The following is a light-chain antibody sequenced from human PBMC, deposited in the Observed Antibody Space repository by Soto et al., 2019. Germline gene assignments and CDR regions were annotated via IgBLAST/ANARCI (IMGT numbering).Light chain of an antibody. CDR1: QSISSY. Sequence: DIQMTQSPSSLSASVGDRVTITCRASQSISSYLNWYQQKPRKAPKLLIYVASNMHSGVPSRFSGSGSGTDFTLTISNLQPEDFATYYCQQSYSTPRTFGQGTKVDIK. CDR3: QQSYSTPRT. CDR2: VAS. J-gene: IGKJ1*01. V-gene: IGKV1-39*01.